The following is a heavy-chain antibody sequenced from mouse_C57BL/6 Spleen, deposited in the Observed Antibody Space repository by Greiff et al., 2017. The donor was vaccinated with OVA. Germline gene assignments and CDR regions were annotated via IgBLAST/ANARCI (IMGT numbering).Heavy chain of an antibody. CDR2: INYDGSST. J-gene: IGHJ2*01. CDR1: GFTFSDYY. CDR3: ARDGYYGSSYFDY. Sequence: EVQLQESEGGLVQPGSSMKLSCTASGFTFSDYYMAWVRQVPEKGLEWVANINYDGSSTYYLDSLKSRFIISRDNAKNILYLQMSSLKSEDTATYYCARDGYYGSSYFDYWGQGTTLTVSS. V-gene: IGHV5-16*01. D-gene: IGHD1-1*01.